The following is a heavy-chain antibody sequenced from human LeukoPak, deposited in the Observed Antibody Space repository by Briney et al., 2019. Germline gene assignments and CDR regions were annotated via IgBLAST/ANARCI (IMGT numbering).Heavy chain of an antibody. CDR3: AKKGVLSYYYYYGMDV. V-gene: IGHV3-23*01. CDR2: ISGSGGST. Sequence: GGSLRLSCAASGFTFSSYAMSWVRQAPGKGLEWVSAISGSGGSTYYADPVKGRFTISRDNSKNTLYLQMNSLRAEDTAVYYCAKKGVLSYYYYYGMDVWGQGTTVTVSS. J-gene: IGHJ6*02. CDR1: GFTFSSYA. D-gene: IGHD3-10*01.